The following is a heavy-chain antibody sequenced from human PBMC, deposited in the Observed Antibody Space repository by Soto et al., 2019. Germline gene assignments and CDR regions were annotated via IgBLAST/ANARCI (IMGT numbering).Heavy chain of an antibody. Sequence: QVQLQQWGAGLLKPSETLSLTCAVYGGSFSGYYWSWIRQPPGKGLEWIGEINHSGSTNYNPSLKSRVTISVDTSKNQFSLKLRSVTAADTAVYYCARGVSCSGGSCYWFDPWGQGTLVTVSS. CDR3: ARGVSCSGGSCYWFDP. CDR1: GGSFSGYY. CDR2: INHSGST. J-gene: IGHJ5*02. V-gene: IGHV4-34*01. D-gene: IGHD2-15*01.